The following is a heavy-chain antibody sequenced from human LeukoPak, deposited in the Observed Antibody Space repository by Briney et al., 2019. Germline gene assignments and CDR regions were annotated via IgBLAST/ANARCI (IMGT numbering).Heavy chain of an antibody. V-gene: IGHV4-34*01. CDR2: INHSGST. CDR1: GGSFSGYY. CDR3: ARAWGCSGGSCPSDY. J-gene: IGHJ4*02. D-gene: IGHD2-15*01. Sequence: SETLSLTCAVYGGSFSGYYWSWIRQPPGKGLEWIGEINHSGSTNYNPSLKSRVTISVDTSKNQFSLRLSSVTAADTAVYYCARAWGCSGGSCPSDYWGQGTLVTVSS.